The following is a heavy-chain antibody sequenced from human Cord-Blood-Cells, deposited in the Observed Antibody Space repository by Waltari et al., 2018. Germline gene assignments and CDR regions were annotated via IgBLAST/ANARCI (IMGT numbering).Heavy chain of an antibody. V-gene: IGHV1-2*02. CDR3: ARDLGGTTAFDI. Sequence: QVQLVQSGAEVKKPGASVKVSCKASGYTFTGYYMHWVRQAPGQGLEWMGWINPNRGGTNYAQKFQGRVTMTRDTSISTAYMGLGRLRSDDTAVYYCARDLGGTTAFDIWGQGTMVTVSS. CDR1: GYTFTGYY. D-gene: IGHD1-7*01. J-gene: IGHJ3*02. CDR2: INPNRGGT.